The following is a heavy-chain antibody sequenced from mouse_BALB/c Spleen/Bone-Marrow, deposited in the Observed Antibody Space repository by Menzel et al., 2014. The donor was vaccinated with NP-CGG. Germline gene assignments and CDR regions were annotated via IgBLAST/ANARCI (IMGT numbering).Heavy chain of an antibody. Sequence: EVQGVESGGGLVQPGGSRKLSCAASGFTFSSFGVHWVRQAPEKGLEWVAYISSGSSTIYYADTVKGRFTISRDNPKNTLFLQMTSLRSEDTAMYYCARLTFPTATYYYAMDYWGQGTSVTVSS. CDR2: ISSGSSTI. V-gene: IGHV5-17*02. J-gene: IGHJ4*01. CDR1: GFTFSSFG. D-gene: IGHD1-2*01. CDR3: ARLTFPTATYYYAMDY.